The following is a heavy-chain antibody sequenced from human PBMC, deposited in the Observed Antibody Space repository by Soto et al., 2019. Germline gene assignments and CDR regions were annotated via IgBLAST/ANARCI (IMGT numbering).Heavy chain of an antibody. CDR1: GFTVSSNY. Sequence: EVQLVESGGGLIQPGGSLRLSCAASGFTVSSNYMSWVRQARGKGLEWVSVIYSGGSTYYADSVKGRFTITRDSSKNTVDLQMSRLGAKDSAVYYCARYRGQGYGDPYWYFVRWGPGTLVTVSS. V-gene: IGHV3-53*01. CDR2: IYSGGST. D-gene: IGHD4-17*01. J-gene: IGHJ2*01. CDR3: ARYRGQGYGDPYWYFVR.